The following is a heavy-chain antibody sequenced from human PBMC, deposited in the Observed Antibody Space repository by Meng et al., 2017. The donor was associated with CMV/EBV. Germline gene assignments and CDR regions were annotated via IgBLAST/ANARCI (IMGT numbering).Heavy chain of an antibody. CDR3: TTESGISWQTYHYYGMDV. D-gene: IGHD6-13*01. CDR2: IKSKTDGGTT. J-gene: IGHJ6*02. V-gene: IGHV3-15*01. CDR1: GFTFSNAW. Sequence: GGSLRLSCAASGFTFSNAWMSWVRRDPGKGLEWGGRIKSKTDGGTTDYAAPVKGRFTISRDDSKNTLYLQMNSLKTEDTAVYYCTTESGISWQTYHYYGMDVWGQGTTVTVSS.